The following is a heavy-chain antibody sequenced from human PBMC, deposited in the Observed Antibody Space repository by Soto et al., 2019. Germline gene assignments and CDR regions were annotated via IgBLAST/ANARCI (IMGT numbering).Heavy chain of an antibody. CDR1: GFTFSSYA. D-gene: IGHD2-15*01. V-gene: IGHV3-30-3*01. CDR2: ISYDGSNK. J-gene: IGHJ6*02. Sequence: GGSLRLSCAASGFTFSSYAMHWVRQAPGKGLEWVAVISYDGSNKYYADSVKGRFTISRDNSKNTLYLQMNSLRAEDTAVYYCARDRKEGGSCYSCYYYYGMDVWGQGTTVTVSS. CDR3: ARDRKEGGSCYSCYYYYGMDV.